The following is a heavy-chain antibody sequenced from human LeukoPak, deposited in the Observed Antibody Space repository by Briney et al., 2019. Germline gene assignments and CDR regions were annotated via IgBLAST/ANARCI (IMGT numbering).Heavy chain of an antibody. Sequence: SVKVSCKASGYTFTSYGISWVRQAPGQGLEWMGGIIPIFGTANYAQKFQGRVTITADESTSTAYMELSSLRSEDTAVYYCARDPLYDSSTHDAFDIWGQGTMATVSS. CDR3: ARDPLYDSSTHDAFDI. D-gene: IGHD3-22*01. CDR2: IIPIFGTA. V-gene: IGHV1-69*13. J-gene: IGHJ3*02. CDR1: GYTFTSYG.